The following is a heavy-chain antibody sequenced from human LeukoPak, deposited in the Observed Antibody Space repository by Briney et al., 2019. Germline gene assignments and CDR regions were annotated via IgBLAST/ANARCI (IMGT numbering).Heavy chain of an antibody. CDR3: VGDYGFDP. D-gene: IGHD4-17*01. J-gene: IGHJ5*02. Sequence: GSLRLSCAASGFTFSTYAMSWVRQAPGKGLEWIGSIYYSGSTYYNPSLKSRVTISGDTSKNQFSLKLSSVTAADTAVYYCVGDYGFDPWGQGTLVTVSS. CDR2: IYYSGST. CDR1: GFTFSTYA. V-gene: IGHV4-38-2*01.